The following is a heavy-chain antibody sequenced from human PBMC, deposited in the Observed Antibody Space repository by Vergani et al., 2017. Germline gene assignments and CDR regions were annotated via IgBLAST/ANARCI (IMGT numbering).Heavy chain of an antibody. CDR3: AKDXSVELLWFGGRAFDI. V-gene: IGHV3-30*02. Sequence: QVQLVESGGGVVQPGGSLRLSCAASGFTFSSYGMHWVRQAPGKGLEWVAFIRYDGSNKYYADSVKGRFTISRDNSKNTLYLQMNSLRAEDTAVYYCAKDXSVELLWFGGRAFDIWGQGTMVTVSS. J-gene: IGHJ3*02. D-gene: IGHD3-10*01. CDR2: IRYDGSNK. CDR1: GFTFSSYG.